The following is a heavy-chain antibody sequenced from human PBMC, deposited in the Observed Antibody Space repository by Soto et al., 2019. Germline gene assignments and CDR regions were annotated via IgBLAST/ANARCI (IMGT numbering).Heavy chain of an antibody. CDR1: GGSFSGYY. Sequence: QVQLQQWGAGLLKPSETLSLTCAVYGGSFSGYYWSWIRQPPGKGLEWIGEINHRGSTNYNPSLKSRVTISVDTSKNQFSLKLSSVTAADTAVYYCAREAVVVVAATHRWFDPWGQGTLVTVSS. CDR2: INHRGST. J-gene: IGHJ5*02. CDR3: AREAVVVVAATHRWFDP. V-gene: IGHV4-34*01. D-gene: IGHD2-15*01.